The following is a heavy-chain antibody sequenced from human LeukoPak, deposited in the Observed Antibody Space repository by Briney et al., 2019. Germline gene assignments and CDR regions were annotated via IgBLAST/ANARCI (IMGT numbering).Heavy chain of an antibody. V-gene: IGHV3-74*01. CDR2: INSYGSRT. Sequence: PGGALRLSCAASGFTFSIYWVHWVGQAPGKGLVCVASINSYGSRTSYAESVTGRFTISRDNDKNTLYLQMNTLRAEDTAVYYCASLDYWGQGTPVTVSS. CDR1: GFTFSIYW. CDR3: ASLDY. J-gene: IGHJ4*02.